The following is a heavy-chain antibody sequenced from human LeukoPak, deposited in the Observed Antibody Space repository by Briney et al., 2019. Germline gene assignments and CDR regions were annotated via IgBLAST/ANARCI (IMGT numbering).Heavy chain of an antibody. D-gene: IGHD3-22*01. CDR2: ISASGGST. CDR1: GFTFRSPA. CDR3: AKTPTPIVVVIPPEFDP. V-gene: IGHV3-23*01. J-gene: IGHJ5*02. Sequence: GGSLRLSCAASGFTFRSPAMSWVRQAPGKGLEWVSTISASGGSTYYADSVKGRFTISRDNSKNTLYLQMNSLRAEDTAVYYCAKTPTPIVVVIPPEFDPWGQGTLATVSS.